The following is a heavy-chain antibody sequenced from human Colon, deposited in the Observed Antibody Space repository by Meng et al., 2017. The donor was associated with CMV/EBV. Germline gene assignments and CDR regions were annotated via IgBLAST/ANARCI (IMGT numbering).Heavy chain of an antibody. CDR2: IYYSGST. J-gene: IGHJ4*02. CDR3: ARGPGSRHYFDY. CDR1: GGSISTYY. Sequence: SETLSLTCTVSGGSISTYYWSWSRQSPGKGLEWIGYIYYSGSTNYNPSLKSRVTISLDTSKTQFSLRLSSVTAADTALYYCARGPGSRHYFDYWGQGTLVTVSS. D-gene: IGHD1-14*01. V-gene: IGHV4-59*01.